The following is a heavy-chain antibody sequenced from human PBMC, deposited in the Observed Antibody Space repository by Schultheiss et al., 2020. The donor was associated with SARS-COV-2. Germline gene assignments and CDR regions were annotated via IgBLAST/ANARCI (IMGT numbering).Heavy chain of an antibody. D-gene: IGHD3-10*01. CDR3: ASTRGVRAYGMDV. J-gene: IGHJ6*02. Sequence: GGSLRLSCAASGFTFSSYGMHWVRQAPGKGLEWVSYISSSGSTIYYADSVKGRFTISRDNAKNSLYLQMNSLRAEDTAVYYCASTRGVRAYGMDVWGQGTTVTVSS. V-gene: IGHV3-48*04. CDR1: GFTFSSYG. CDR2: ISSSGSTI.